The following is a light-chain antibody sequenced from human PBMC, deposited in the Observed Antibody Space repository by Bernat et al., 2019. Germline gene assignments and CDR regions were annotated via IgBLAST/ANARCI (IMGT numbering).Light chain of an antibody. J-gene: IGLJ1*01. CDR1: SSDVGGYNY. CDR3: SSYTSSSTYV. V-gene: IGLV2-14*03. Sequence: QSALTQPASVSGSPGQSITISCTGTSSDVGGYNYVSWYQQHPGKAPKLMIYDVSNRPSGVSTRFSVSKSGNTASLTISGLQAEDGADYYCSSYTSSSTYVFGTGTKVTVL. CDR2: DVS.